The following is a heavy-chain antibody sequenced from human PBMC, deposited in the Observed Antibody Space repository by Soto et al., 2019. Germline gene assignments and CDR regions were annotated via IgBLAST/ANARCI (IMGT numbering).Heavy chain of an antibody. CDR3: AKSAPMDAGDKYYYDF. CDR1: VYTFNFYG. CDR2: ISGFNGNT. D-gene: IGHD4-17*01. V-gene: IGHV1-18*01. J-gene: IGHJ4*02. Sequence: ASVKVSCKASVYTFNFYGITWVRQAPGQGLEWMGWISGFNGNTNYAADLQGRVTMTTDTSTSTAYMELRGLRSDDTAVYYCAKSAPMDAGDKYYYDFWGQGALVTVSS.